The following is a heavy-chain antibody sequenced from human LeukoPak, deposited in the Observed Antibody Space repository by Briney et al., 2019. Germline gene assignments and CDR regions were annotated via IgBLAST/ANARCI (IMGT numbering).Heavy chain of an antibody. Sequence: PGGSLRLSCPVSGFTFSSYAMSWVRQAPGRGLEWVSVISTIGESAYYADSVKGRFTISRDNSKNTLYLQMNSLRAEDTAVYYCAKDRGSGYHYFDYWGQGTLVTVSS. CDR1: GFTFSSYA. J-gene: IGHJ4*02. CDR2: ISTIGESA. V-gene: IGHV3-23*01. D-gene: IGHD3-22*01. CDR3: AKDRGSGYHYFDY.